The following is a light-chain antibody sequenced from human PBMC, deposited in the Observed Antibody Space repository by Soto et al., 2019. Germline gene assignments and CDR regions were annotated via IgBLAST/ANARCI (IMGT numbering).Light chain of an antibody. V-gene: IGKV2-28*01. CDR3: MQAVQTGK. J-gene: IGKJ1*01. CDR2: LGS. CDR1: QSLLHSNGYNY. Sequence: DIVMTQSPLSLPVTPGEPASISCRSSQSLLHSNGYNYLDWYLQKPGQSPQLLIYLGSYRASGVPDRFSGSGSGTDFTLKISRVEAEDVGVYYCMQAVQTGKFGQGTNVDIK.